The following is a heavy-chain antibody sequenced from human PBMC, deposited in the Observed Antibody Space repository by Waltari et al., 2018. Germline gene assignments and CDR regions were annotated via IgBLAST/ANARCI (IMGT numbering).Heavy chain of an antibody. D-gene: IGHD4-17*01. J-gene: IGHJ4*02. CDR2: IRRTTDGGTT. CDR3: ATVSLGLYD. V-gene: IGHV3-49*03. CDR1: GFTFGDYG. Sequence: EVVLVESGGGLVPPGRSLRLSCTVSGFTFGDYGMSWFRQAPGKGLEWVSFIRRTTDGGTTLYAASVRGRFTVSRDDSKSIAYLQMNSLKIEDTAVYYCATVSLGLYDWGQGTLVTVSS.